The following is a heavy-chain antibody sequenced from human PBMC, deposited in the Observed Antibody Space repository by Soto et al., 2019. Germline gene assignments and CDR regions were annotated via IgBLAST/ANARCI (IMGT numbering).Heavy chain of an antibody. V-gene: IGHV1-69*01. D-gene: IGHD1-1*01. J-gene: IGHJ6*01. CDR2: VIPLFDTA. Sequence: QVQVVQSGAEVKKRGSSVKVSCKVSGGIFTNNAISWVRQAPGQGREWLGGVIPLFDTAYYAQIFRGRLRIAADGATTTAYTELSGLTSADPAVYFCATGGHNDQYNGSHSMDACGQEPTVTVPA. CDR3: ATGGHNDQYNGSHSMDA. CDR1: GGIFTNNA.